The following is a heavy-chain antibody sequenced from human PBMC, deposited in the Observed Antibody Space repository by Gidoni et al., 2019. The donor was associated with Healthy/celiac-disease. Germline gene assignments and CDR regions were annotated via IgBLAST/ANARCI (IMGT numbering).Heavy chain of an antibody. Sequence: QLQLQESGSGLVKPSQTLSLTCAVSGGSISSGGYSWRWIRQPPGKGLEWIGYIYHSGSTYYNPSLKSRVTISVDRSKNQFSLKLSSVTAADTAVYYCARGARSTQFDPWGQGTLVTVSS. V-gene: IGHV4-30-2*01. CDR1: GGSISSGGYS. CDR2: IYHSGST. J-gene: IGHJ5*02. CDR3: ARGARSTQFDP.